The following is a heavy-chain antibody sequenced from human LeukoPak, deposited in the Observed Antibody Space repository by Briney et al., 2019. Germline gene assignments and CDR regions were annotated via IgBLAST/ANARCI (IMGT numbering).Heavy chain of an antibody. V-gene: IGHV1-46*01. CDR2: INPSGGST. CDR1: GYTFTSYY. J-gene: IGHJ4*02. CDR3: ARDIVGATGVDY. Sequence: ASVKVSCKASGYTFTSYYMHWARQALGQGLKWMGIINPSGGSTSYAQKFQGRVTMTRDTSTSTVYMELSSLTSEDTAEYYCARDIVGATGVDYWGQGTLVTVSS. D-gene: IGHD1-26*01.